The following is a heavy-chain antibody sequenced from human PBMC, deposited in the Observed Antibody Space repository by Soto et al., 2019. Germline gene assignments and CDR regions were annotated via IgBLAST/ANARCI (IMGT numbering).Heavy chain of an antibody. J-gene: IGHJ4*02. CDR3: ARAARYYFDY. CDR1: GGSISSNY. V-gene: IGHV4-59*08. D-gene: IGHD2-15*01. Sequence: PSETLSLTCTVSGGSISSNYWSWIRQPPGKGLEWIGHIYYSGSTNYNPSLKSRVTMSVDTSQKQFSLKLSSVTAADTAVYYCARAARYYFDYWGQGTLVTVSS. CDR2: IYYSGST.